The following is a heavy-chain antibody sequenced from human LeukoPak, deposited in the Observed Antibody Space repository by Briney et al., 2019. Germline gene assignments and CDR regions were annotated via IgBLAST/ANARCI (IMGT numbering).Heavy chain of an antibody. CDR3: ARDRYYYDSSGYTRYRIFDY. Sequence: SQTLSLTCAISGDSVSSNTTAWNWIRQSPSRGLEWLGRTYYRSKWYYEYAISVRSRITINPDTSKNQFSLQLNSVTPEDTAVYYCARDRYYYDSSGYTRYRIFDYWGQGTLVTVSS. V-gene: IGHV6-1*01. CDR2: TYYRSKWYY. CDR1: GDSVSSNTTA. J-gene: IGHJ4*02. D-gene: IGHD3-22*01.